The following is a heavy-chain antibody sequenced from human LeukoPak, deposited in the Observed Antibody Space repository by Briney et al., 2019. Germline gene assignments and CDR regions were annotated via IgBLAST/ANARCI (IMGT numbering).Heavy chain of an antibody. V-gene: IGHV3-20*04. CDR1: GFTFDDYG. CDR2: INWNGGST. CDR3: VRGARGVSGYYFDY. J-gene: IGHJ4*02. Sequence: PGGSLRRSCAASGFTFDDYGMSWVRQAPGKGLEWVSGINWNGGSTGYADSVKGRFTISRDNAKNSLYLQMNSLRAEDTALYYCVRGARGVSGYYFDYWGQGTLVTVSS. D-gene: IGHD3-10*01.